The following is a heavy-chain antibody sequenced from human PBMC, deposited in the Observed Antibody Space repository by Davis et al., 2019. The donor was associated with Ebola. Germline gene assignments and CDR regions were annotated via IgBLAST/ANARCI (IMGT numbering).Heavy chain of an antibody. CDR3: ARGLIADRLHYFDY. CDR1: GFTFSNYN. V-gene: IGHV3-21*01. D-gene: IGHD6-6*01. CDR2: ISSGSSYI. J-gene: IGHJ4*02. Sequence: GESLKISCAASGFTFSNYNMNWVRQAPGKGLEWGSSISSGSSYIYYADSVKGRFTISRDHAENSLYLQMNSLRAEDTAVYYCARGLIADRLHYFDYWGQGTLVTVSS.